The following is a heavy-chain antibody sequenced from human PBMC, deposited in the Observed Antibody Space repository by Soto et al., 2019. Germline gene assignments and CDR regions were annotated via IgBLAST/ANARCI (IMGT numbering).Heavy chain of an antibody. CDR2: LSDGGGST. CDR1: GFTFSNYA. D-gene: IGHD2-2*01. CDR3: AKEATTSPYNWFDP. J-gene: IGHJ5*02. Sequence: EVQLLESGGGLVQPGGSLRFSCAASGFTFSNYAMSWVRQAPGKGLEWVSGLSDGGGSTFYADSVKGRFPISRDNAKNTLYRQMSSLRAEDTAVYYCAKEATTSPYNWFDPWGQGTLVTVSS. V-gene: IGHV3-23*01.